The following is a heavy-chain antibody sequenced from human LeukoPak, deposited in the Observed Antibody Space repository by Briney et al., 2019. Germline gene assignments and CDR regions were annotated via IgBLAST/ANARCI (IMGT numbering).Heavy chain of an antibody. Sequence: SVKVSCKASGGTFSSYAISWVRQAPGQGLEWMGGIIPIFGTANYAQKFQGRVTITADESTSTAYMELSSLRAEDTAIYYCAKYGPQDSGSSHFDYWGQGALVTVPS. CDR3: AKYGPQDSGSSHFDY. CDR2: IIPIFGTA. J-gene: IGHJ4*02. V-gene: IGHV1-69*13. D-gene: IGHD1-26*01. CDR1: GGTFSSYA.